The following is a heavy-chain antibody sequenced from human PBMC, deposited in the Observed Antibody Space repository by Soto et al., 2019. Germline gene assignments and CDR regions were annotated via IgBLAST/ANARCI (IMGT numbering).Heavy chain of an antibody. CDR2: ISYTGANQ. CDR3: ERDAFLYSRGAYYDH. J-gene: IGHJ4*02. CDR1: GFTFSTYA. D-gene: IGHD4-4*01. V-gene: IGHV3-30-3*01. Sequence: QVRLVESGGGAVQPGDSLRLSCDASGFTFSTYALHWVRQAPGKGLAWVAFISYTGANQYYADSVKGRFTVSRDNSKNIAALQMTSLKPEDSAVYYCERDAFLYSRGAYYDHWGQGTLVTVSS.